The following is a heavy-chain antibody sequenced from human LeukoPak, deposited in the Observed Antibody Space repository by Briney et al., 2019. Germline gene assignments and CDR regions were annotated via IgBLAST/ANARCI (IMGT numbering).Heavy chain of an antibody. CDR3: AKDHDYSNYKVIYFDY. J-gene: IGHJ4*02. V-gene: IGHV3-33*06. CDR2: IWYDGTTK. Sequence: PGGSLRLSCAASGFDFSTYGMHWVRQAPDKGLEWVAIIWYDGTTKYYADSEKGRFTISRDNSKNTLYLQMNSLTAGDTAVYYCAKDHDYSNYKVIYFDYWGQGTLVTVSS. CDR1: GFDFSTYG. D-gene: IGHD4-11*01.